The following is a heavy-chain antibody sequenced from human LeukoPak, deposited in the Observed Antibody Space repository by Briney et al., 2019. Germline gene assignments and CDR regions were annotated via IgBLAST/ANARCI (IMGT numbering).Heavy chain of an antibody. J-gene: IGHJ4*02. D-gene: IGHD3-22*01. CDR2: IKQDGSEK. CDR3: ARDLNYYGSSGSLDY. V-gene: IGHV3-7*05. Sequence: GGSLRLSCAASGFTFSRFWMSWVRQAPGKGLEWVASIKQDGSEKKYVDSVKGRFTISRDNAKNSLFLQMNSLRVEDTAVYYCARDLNYYGSSGSLDYWGQGTLVTVSS. CDR1: GFTFSRFW.